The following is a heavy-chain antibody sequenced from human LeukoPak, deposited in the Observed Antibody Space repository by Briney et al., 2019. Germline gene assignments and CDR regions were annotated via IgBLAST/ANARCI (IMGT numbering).Heavy chain of an antibody. D-gene: IGHD6-13*01. CDR1: GGTFSSYA. V-gene: IGHV1-69*05. J-gene: IGHJ4*02. CDR3: ARDKEGSIAAAGTVFDY. Sequence: SVKVSCKASGGTFSSYAISWVRQAPGQGLEWMGGIIPIFGTANYAQKFQGRVTITTDESTSTAYMELSSLRSEDTAVYYCARDKEGSIAAAGTVFDYWGQGTLVTVSS. CDR2: IIPIFGTA.